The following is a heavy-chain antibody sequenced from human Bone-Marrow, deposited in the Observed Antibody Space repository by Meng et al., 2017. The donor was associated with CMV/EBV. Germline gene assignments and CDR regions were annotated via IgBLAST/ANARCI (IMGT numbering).Heavy chain of an antibody. CDR3: ARRHTAMGPNSFKT. CDR2: IYYSGST. V-gene: IGHV4-39*01. D-gene: IGHD5-18*01. Sequence: SETLSLTCSVSGGSISSSSYYCGWIRQPPGKGLEWIGSIYYSGSTYYNPSLKSRVTISVDTSKNQFSLKLSSVTAADTAVYYCARRHTAMGPNSFKTWGQRTLVTVSS. CDR1: GGSISSSSYY. J-gene: IGHJ5*02.